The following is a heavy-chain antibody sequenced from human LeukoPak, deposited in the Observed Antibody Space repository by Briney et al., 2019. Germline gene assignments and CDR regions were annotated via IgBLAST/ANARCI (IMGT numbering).Heavy chain of an antibody. CDR2: INPNSGGT. J-gene: IGHJ4*02. CDR3: ARGSSGWPYYFDY. CDR1: GYTFTGYY. V-gene: IGHV1-2*02. D-gene: IGHD6-19*01. Sequence: ASVKVSCKASGYTFTGYYMHWVRQAPGQGLEWMGWINPNSGGTNYAQKFQGRVTITRDTSASTAYMELSSLRSEDTAVYYCARGSSGWPYYFDYWGQGTLVTVSS.